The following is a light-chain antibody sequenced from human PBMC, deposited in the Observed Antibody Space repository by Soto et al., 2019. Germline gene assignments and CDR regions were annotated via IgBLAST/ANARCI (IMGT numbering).Light chain of an antibody. CDR3: TSYTSISTYV. V-gene: IGLV2-14*01. CDR1: SSDVGAYNY. J-gene: IGLJ1*01. CDR2: DVT. Sequence: QSVLTQPASVSGPPGQSITISCTGTSSDVGAYNYVSWYQHHPGKAPRLVLYDVTNRPSGISDRFSGSKSGNTASLTISGLLAEDEADYYCTSYTSISTYVFGTGTKLTVL.